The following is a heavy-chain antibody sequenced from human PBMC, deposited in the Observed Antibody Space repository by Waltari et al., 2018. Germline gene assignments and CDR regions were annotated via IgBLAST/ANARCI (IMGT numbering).Heavy chain of an antibody. J-gene: IGHJ4*02. V-gene: IGHV3-30*02. Sequence: QVQLVESGGGVIQRGGSLRLSCAASGFRFSAFGMHWVRQAPGKGLEWVAFIRNDGNSHYYKDSVKGRFTISRDNSRNTLFLQMNSLRPDDTAVYYCAKDGDYDFWSSVQYLDYWGQGSLVTVSS. D-gene: IGHD3-3*01. CDR1: GFRFSAFG. CDR3: AKDGDYDFWSSVQYLDY. CDR2: IRNDGNSH.